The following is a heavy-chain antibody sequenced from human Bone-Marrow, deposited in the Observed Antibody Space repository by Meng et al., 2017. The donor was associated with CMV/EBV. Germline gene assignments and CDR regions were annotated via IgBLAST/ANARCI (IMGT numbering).Heavy chain of an antibody. V-gene: IGHV3-11*04. D-gene: IGHD3-3*01. CDR3: AKGDRPYYDFWSGYGVGYYYYGMDV. CDR1: GFTFSDYY. Sequence: GGSLRLSCAASGFTFSDYYMSWIRQAPGKGLEWVSYISSSGSTIYYADSVKGRFTISRDNAKNSLYLQMNSLRAEDTAVYYCAKGDRPYYDFWSGYGVGYYYYGMDVWGQGTTVTVSS. CDR2: ISSSGSTI. J-gene: IGHJ6*02.